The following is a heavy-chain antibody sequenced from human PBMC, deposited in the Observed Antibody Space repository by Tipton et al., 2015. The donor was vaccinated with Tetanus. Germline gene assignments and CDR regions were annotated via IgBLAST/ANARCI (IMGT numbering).Heavy chain of an antibody. D-gene: IGHD4-17*01. CDR1: GGSISSSSYY. J-gene: IGHJ2*01. V-gene: IGHV4-39*01. CDR3: ASPYGDYVWYFDL. CDR2: IYYSGST. Sequence: TLSLTYTVSGGSISSSSYYWGWIRQPPGKGLEWIGSIYYSGSTYYNPSLKSRVTISVDTSKNQFSLKLSSVTAADTAVYYCASPYGDYVWYFDLWGRGTLVTVSS.